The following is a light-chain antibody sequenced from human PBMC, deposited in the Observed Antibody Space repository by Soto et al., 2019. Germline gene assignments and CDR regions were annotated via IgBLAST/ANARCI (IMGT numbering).Light chain of an antibody. J-gene: IGKJ1*01. Sequence: DIQMTQSPSSLSASVGDRVTITCRASQTISSYLNWYQQKPGKAPKLLIYAASSLQGGVPSRFSGGGSGTDFTLTISSLQPEDFATYYCQQSYNTLWTLGQGTKVDIK. CDR2: AAS. CDR1: QTISSY. V-gene: IGKV1-39*01. CDR3: QQSYNTLWT.